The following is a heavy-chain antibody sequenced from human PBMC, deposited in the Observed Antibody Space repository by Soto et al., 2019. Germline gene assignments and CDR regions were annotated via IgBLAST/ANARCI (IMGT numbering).Heavy chain of an antibody. D-gene: IGHD4-17*01. V-gene: IGHV3-21*01. Sequence: GVLRLSCAASGFTFSTYSMNWVRQAPGKGLEWVSSISRTSDYIYYADSLKGRFTISRDNAKNSLFLQMSSLRAEDTAVYYCARDGTVPTHYAIDIRGQGTMVTLSS. CDR3: ARDGTVPTHYAIDI. CDR1: GFTFSTYS. J-gene: IGHJ3*02. CDR2: ISRTSDYI.